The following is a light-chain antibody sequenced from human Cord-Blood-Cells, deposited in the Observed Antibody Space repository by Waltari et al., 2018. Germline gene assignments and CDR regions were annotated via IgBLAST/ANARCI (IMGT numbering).Light chain of an antibody. J-gene: IGKJ1*01. CDR1: QSVSSY. Sequence: EIVLTQSPATLSLSPGERATLPCRASQSVSSYLAWYQQKPGQAPRLLIYDASNRATGIPARFSGRGSGTDFTLTISSLEPEDFAVYYCQQRSNWPWTFGQGTKVEIK. V-gene: IGKV3-11*01. CDR3: QQRSNWPWT. CDR2: DAS.